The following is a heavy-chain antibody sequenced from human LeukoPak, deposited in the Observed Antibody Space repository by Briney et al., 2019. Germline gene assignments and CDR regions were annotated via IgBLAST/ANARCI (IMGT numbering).Heavy chain of an antibody. D-gene: IGHD3-10*01. Sequence: GGSLRLSCAASGFTFSSYWMNWARQAPGKGLEWVASINHNGNVNYYVDSVKGRFTISRDNAKNSLYLQMSNLRAEDTAVYYCAKAGGWFGELLQTSADNWFDPWGQGTLVTVSS. CDR1: GFTFSSYW. CDR2: INHNGNVN. J-gene: IGHJ5*02. CDR3: AKAGGWFGELLQTSADNWFDP. V-gene: IGHV3-7*03.